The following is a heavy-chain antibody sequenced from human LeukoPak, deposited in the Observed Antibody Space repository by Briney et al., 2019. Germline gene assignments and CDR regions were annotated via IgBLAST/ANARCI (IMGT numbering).Heavy chain of an antibody. Sequence: GGSLRLSCAASGFTFSTYRMSWVRQAPGKGLEWVANIKQDGSEKHYVDSVKGRFTISRDNAKNSLYLQMSSLRAEDTAVYYCARAPGYRSFLDYWGQGTLVIVSS. D-gene: IGHD6-13*01. CDR3: ARAPGYRSFLDY. V-gene: IGHV3-7*01. CDR2: IKQDGSEK. J-gene: IGHJ4*02. CDR1: GFTFSTYR.